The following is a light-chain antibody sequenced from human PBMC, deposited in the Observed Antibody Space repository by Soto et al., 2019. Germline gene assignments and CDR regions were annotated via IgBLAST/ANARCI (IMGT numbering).Light chain of an antibody. J-gene: IGKJ1*01. CDR1: QSVSSD. V-gene: IGKV3-15*01. CDR3: QQYNTWHPKMA. Sequence: VVTQPPATLSVFPGETATLSCRASQSVSSDLAWYQQRPGQAPRLLIYGAPTRATGIPARFRGSGSGTEFRLTISSLQSEDFATYYCQQYNTWHPKMAFGRGTKV. CDR2: GAP.